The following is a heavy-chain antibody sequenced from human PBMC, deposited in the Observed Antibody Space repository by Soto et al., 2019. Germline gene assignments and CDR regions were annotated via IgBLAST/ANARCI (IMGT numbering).Heavy chain of an antibody. CDR1: GGSISSGGYY. D-gene: IGHD2-2*01. Sequence: QVQLQESGPGLVKPSQTLSLTCTVSGGSISSGGYYWSWIRQHPGKGLEWIVYIYYSGRTYYNPSLKSRVTISVDTSKNQFSLKLSSVTAADTAVYYCARSSTSANYFDYWGQGTLVTVSA. V-gene: IGHV4-31*03. CDR3: ARSSTSANYFDY. CDR2: IYYSGRT. J-gene: IGHJ4*02.